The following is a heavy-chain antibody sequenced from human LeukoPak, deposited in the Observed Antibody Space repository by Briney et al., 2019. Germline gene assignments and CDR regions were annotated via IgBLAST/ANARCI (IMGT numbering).Heavy chain of an antibody. D-gene: IGHD6-19*01. CDR1: GGSISSGGYS. CDR3: ARGRNLQWLVREVFDY. J-gene: IGHJ4*02. Sequence: SQTLSLTCAVSGGSISSGGYSWSWIRQPPGKGLEWIGYIYHSGSTYYNPSLKSRVTISVDRSKNQFSLKLSSVTAADTAVYYCARGRNLQWLVREVFDYWGQGTLVTVSS. CDR2: IYHSGST. V-gene: IGHV4-30-2*01.